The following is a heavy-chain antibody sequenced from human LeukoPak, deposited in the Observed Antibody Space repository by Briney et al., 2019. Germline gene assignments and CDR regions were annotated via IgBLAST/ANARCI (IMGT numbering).Heavy chain of an antibody. CDR1: GFTFSSYW. CDR2: IKQDGSEQ. J-gene: IGHJ4*02. V-gene: IGHV3-7*04. D-gene: IGHD3-16*01. CDR3: ARDGGDFDY. Sequence: GGSLTLSRAASGFTFSSYWMSWVRQAPGKGLEWVANIKQDGSEQYYVDSVKGRFTISRDNAKNSLYLQMNSLRAEDTAVYYCARDGGDFDYWGQETLVSVSS.